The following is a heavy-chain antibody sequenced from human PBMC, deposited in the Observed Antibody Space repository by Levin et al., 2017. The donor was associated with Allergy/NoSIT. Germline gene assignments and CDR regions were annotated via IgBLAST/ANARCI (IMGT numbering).Heavy chain of an antibody. J-gene: IGHJ4*02. CDR3: EVIAAAANFEY. D-gene: IGHD6-13*01. V-gene: IGHV3-30*03. CDR2: ISFDGGKK. CDR1: GFTFRSYG. Sequence: GGSLRLSCAASGFTFRSYGMHWVRHAPGKGLEWVAVISFDGGKKYFADSVKGRFTISRDNPKNTVYLQMNSLGAEDTAVYYCEVIAAAANFEYWGRETLVTVSS.